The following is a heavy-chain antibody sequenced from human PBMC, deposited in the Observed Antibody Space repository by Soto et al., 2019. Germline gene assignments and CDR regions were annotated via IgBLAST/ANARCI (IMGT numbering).Heavy chain of an antibody. CDR2: ISAYNGNT. CDR1: VYTFPSYC. J-gene: IGHJ4*02. Sequence: ASVQVSCKASVYTFPSYCISWVRQAPGQGLEWMGWISAYNGNTNYAQKLQGRVTMTTDTSTSTAYMELRSQRSDDTAVYYCARDLNYGDYHFDYWGQGTLVTVSS. D-gene: IGHD4-17*01. CDR3: ARDLNYGDYHFDY. V-gene: IGHV1-18*04.